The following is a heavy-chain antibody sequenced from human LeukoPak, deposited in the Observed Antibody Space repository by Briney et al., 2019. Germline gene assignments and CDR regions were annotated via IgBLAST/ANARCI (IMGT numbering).Heavy chain of an antibody. CDR1: GFTFSSYS. J-gene: IGHJ4*02. CDR3: VRDWGYDSSGYWQKYFDT. Sequence: PGGSLRLSCAVAGFTFSSYSMNWVRQAPGKGLVWVSCINHDGSSTNYADSVKGRFTISRDDAKNTVYLQMNSLRAEDTAVYYCVRDWGYDSSGYWQKYFDTWGQGTLVTVSS. D-gene: IGHD3-22*01. CDR2: INHDGSST. V-gene: IGHV3-74*01.